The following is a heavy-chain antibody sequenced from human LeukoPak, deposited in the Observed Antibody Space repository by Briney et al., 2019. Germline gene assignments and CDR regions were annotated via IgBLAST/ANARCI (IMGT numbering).Heavy chain of an antibody. CDR3: ARSPVFGVVTYYFDY. CDR2: IIPIFGTA. V-gene: IGHV1-69*05. J-gene: IGHJ4*02. Sequence: SVKVSCKASGGTFSSYAISWVRQAPGQGLEWMGGIIPIFGTANYAQKFQGRVTITTDESTSTAYMELSSLRSEDTAVYYCARSPVFGVVTYYFDYWGQGTLVTVSS. CDR1: GGTFSSYA. D-gene: IGHD3-3*01.